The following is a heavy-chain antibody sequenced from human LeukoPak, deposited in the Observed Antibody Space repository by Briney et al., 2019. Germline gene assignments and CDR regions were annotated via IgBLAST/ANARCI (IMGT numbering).Heavy chain of an antibody. CDR1: GGSISSGSFY. CDR3: ARGYDRNGYQSRGFDH. J-gene: IGHJ4*02. CDR2: IYPSGDS. D-gene: IGHD3-22*01. Sequence: MPSQTLSLTCTVSGGSISSGSFYWSWIRQTAGKGLEWIGRIYPSGDSQYSPSFRSRATISLDTRNQFSLKLSSVTAADTAVYFCARGYDRNGYQSRGFDHWGQGALVNVSS. V-gene: IGHV4-61*02.